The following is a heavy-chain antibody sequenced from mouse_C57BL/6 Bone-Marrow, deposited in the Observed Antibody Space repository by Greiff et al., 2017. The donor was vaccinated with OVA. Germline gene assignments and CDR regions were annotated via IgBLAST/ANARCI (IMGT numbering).Heavy chain of an antibody. V-gene: IGHV5-17*01. CDR3: ARRRYFDV. CDR1: GFTFSDYG. J-gene: IGHJ1*03. Sequence: EVKLVESGGGLVKPGGSLKLSCAASGFTFSDYGMHWVRQAPEKGLEWVAYLSSGSSTLYYADTVKGRFTISRDNAKNTLFLQMTSLRSEDTAMYYCARRRYFDVWGTGTTVTVSS. CDR2: LSSGSSTL.